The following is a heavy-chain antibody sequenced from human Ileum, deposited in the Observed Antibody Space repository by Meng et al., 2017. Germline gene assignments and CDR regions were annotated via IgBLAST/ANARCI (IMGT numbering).Heavy chain of an antibody. Sequence: QVQLIQSGGGLVKPGGSLRLSCSASGFTFSDYFMSWIRQAPGEGLEWLSYISSSGGSIACADSVKGRFTASRDNSKNALYLQMDSLRAEDTAVYYCARGTTYCNAVKCAYDPWGQGTLVTVSS. D-gene: IGHD2/OR15-2a*01. J-gene: IGHJ5*02. CDR3: ARGTTYCNAVKCAYDP. CDR2: ISSSGGSI. CDR1: GFTFSDYF. V-gene: IGHV3-11*01.